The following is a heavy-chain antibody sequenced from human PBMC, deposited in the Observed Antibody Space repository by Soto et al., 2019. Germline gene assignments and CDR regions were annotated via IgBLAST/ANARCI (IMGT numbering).Heavy chain of an antibody. Sequence: LQLQESGSGLVKPSQTLSLTCAVSGGSISSGGYSWSWIRQPPGKGLEWIGYIYYSGSTYYNPSLKRRVTISVDSTKNQDSLKLSSVTAADTPVYYGATCPPADYYFEFWVQGTMVNVST. CDR3: ATCPPADYYFEF. CDR2: IYYSGST. J-gene: IGHJ4*02. CDR1: GGSISSGGYS. V-gene: IGHV4-30-2*01.